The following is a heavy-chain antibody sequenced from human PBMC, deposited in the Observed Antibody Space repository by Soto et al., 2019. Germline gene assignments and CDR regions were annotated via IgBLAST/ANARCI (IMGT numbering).Heavy chain of an antibody. J-gene: IGHJ4*02. CDR1: EFTFSNYY. CDR3: ARSGDNYNLFDY. D-gene: IGHD1-1*01. V-gene: IGHV3-11*06. Sequence: QVQLVESGGGLVKPGGSLRLSCTASEFTFSNYYMSWIRQAPGKGLEWVSYSSNSGTYTRYADSVKGRFSISRDNAKNSLYLQISNLRGEDTATYYCARSGDNYNLFDYWGQGTPVTVSS. CDR2: SSNSGTYT.